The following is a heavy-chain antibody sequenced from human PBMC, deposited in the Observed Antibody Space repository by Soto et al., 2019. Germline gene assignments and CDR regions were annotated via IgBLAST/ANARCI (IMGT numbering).Heavy chain of an antibody. CDR1: SYSFTSYG. D-gene: IGHD6-19*01. CDR2: ISTYNGDT. Sequence: SVKVSCKASSYSFTSYGINWVRQAPVQGLEWMGWISTYNGDTNYAQKLQGRVTMTTDTSTTTAYMELRSLRSDDTAVYYCARGDSTGSPRGWFDPWGQGTLVTVSS. V-gene: IGHV1-18*04. CDR3: ARGDSTGSPRGWFDP. J-gene: IGHJ5*02.